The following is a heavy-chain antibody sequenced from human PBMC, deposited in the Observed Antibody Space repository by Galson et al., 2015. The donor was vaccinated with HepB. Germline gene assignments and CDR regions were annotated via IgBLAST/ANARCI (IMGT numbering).Heavy chain of an antibody. CDR1: GFTFSSYA. Sequence: SLRLSCAASGFTFSSYAMSWVRQAPGKGLEWVSAISGSGGSTYYADSVKGRFTISRDNSKNTLYLQMNSLRAEDTAVYYCAKNSGYDSDYFDYWGQGTLVTVSS. CDR2: ISGSGGST. CDR3: AKNSGYDSDYFDY. D-gene: IGHD5-12*01. V-gene: IGHV3-23*01. J-gene: IGHJ4*02.